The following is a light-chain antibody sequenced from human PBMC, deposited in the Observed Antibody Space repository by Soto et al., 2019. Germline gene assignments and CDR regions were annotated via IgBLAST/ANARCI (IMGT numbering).Light chain of an antibody. CDR2: KAS. V-gene: IGKV1-5*03. Sequence: DIQMTQSPSTLSASVGDRVTITCRASQRISSWLAWYQQKPGKAPKILIYKASTLESGVPSMFSGSGSGTEFTLTISSLQPDDFATYYCQQFNTYSHTFGQGTKLEIK. CDR3: QQFNTYSHT. CDR1: QRISSW. J-gene: IGKJ2*01.